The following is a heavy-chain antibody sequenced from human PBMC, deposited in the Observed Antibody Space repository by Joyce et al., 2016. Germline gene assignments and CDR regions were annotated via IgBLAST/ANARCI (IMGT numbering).Heavy chain of an antibody. CDR2: IRCLYGRT. CDR3: TNGDY. Sequence: EVQLLESGGGLVKPGGSLRLSCAASGFTFSSDALAWVRPVPVWRLECVSVIRCLYGRTHYLDSVKGRFTISRDNSKNILYLQMSNLRAEDTALYYCTNGDYWGQGSLVTVSS. J-gene: IGHJ4*02. V-gene: IGHV3-23*01. CDR1: GFTFSSDA.